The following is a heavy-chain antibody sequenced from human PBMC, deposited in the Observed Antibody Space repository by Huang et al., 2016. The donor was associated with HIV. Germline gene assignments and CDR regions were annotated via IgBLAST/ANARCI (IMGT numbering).Heavy chain of an antibody. CDR1: GFSLSTSGVG. J-gene: IGHJ1*01. V-gene: IGHV2-5*01. D-gene: IGHD6-19*01. CDR2: IHWNNDK. Sequence: QITLKESGPTLVKPTQTLTLTCTFSGFSLSTSGVGVGWIRQPPGKALGWLALIHWNNDKHYNSARKSRLTITKDTSKNQVVLTMANVDPLDTATYYCARRAASGWQQEYFHLWDQGTLVTVSS. CDR3: ARRAASGWQQEYFHL.